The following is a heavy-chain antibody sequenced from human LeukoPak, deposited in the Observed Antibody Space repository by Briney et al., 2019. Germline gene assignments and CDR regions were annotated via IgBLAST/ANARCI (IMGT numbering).Heavy chain of an antibody. CDR3: AREDWYDSSGYNPFDY. J-gene: IGHJ4*02. D-gene: IGHD3-22*01. V-gene: IGHV3-48*02. Sequence: GGSLRLSCAASGFTFSTYTMNWVRQAPGKGLEWVSSISTSSTIYYADSVKGRFTISRDNAKNSLYLQMNSLRDEDTAVYFCAREDWYDSSGYNPFDYRGQGTLVTVSS. CDR2: ISTSSTI. CDR1: GFTFSTYT.